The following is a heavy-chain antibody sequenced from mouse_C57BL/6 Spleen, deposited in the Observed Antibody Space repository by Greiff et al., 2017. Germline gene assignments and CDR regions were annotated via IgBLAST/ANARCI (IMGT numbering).Heavy chain of an antibody. CDR3: ARNGYYFDY. CDR2: IYPGDGDT. Sequence: QVQLQQSGPELVKPGASVKISCKASGYAFSSSWMNWVKQRPGKGLEWIGRIYPGDGDTNYNGKFKGKATLTADKSSSTAYMQLSSLTSEDSAVYCCARNGYYFDYWGQGTTLTVSS. D-gene: IGHD2-2*01. CDR1: GYAFSSSW. V-gene: IGHV1-82*01. J-gene: IGHJ2*01.